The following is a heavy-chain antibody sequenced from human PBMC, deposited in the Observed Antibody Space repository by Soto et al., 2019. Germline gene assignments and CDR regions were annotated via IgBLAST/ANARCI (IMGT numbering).Heavy chain of an antibody. J-gene: IGHJ4*02. CDR3: ARFGTYYDSSGFAY. V-gene: IGHV3-74*01. Sequence: GGSLRLSCAASGFTLSHNWMHWVRQGPGKGLEWVSRIDSDGTSTTYADSVKGRFTISRDNAKNALYLQMNSLRAEDTAVYYCARFGTYYDSSGFAYWGQGTLVTVSS. CDR1: GFTLSHNW. D-gene: IGHD3-22*01. CDR2: IDSDGTST.